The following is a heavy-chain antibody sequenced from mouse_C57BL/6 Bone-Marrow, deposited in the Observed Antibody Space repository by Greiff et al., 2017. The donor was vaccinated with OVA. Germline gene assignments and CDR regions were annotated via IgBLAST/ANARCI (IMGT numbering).Heavy chain of an antibody. CDR2: FYPGSGSI. CDR3: ARDYYGSSRSRRTLDY. Sequence: QVQLQQSGAELVKPGASVKLSCKASGYTFTEYTIHWVKQRSGQGLEWIGWFYPGSGSIKYNEKFKSKATLTVDKSSSTAYMQLSSLTSEDSAVYYCARDYYGSSRSRRTLDYWGQGTTLTVSS. D-gene: IGHD1-1*01. CDR1: GYTFTEYT. J-gene: IGHJ2*01. V-gene: IGHV1-62-2*01.